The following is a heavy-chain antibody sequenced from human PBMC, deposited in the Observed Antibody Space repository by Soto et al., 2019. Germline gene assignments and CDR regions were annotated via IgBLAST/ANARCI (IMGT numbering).Heavy chain of an antibody. CDR1: GGSISSSSYY. CDR3: ARSSSALFDY. J-gene: IGHJ4*02. V-gene: IGHV4-39*01. D-gene: IGHD2-2*01. CDR2: IYYSGST. Sequence: QLQLQESGPGLVKPSETLSLTCTVSGGSISSSSYYWGWIRQPPGKGLEWIGSIYYSGSTYYNPSLKSRVTISVDTSKRQFSLNLSSVTAADTAVYYCARSSSALFDYWGQGTLVTVSS.